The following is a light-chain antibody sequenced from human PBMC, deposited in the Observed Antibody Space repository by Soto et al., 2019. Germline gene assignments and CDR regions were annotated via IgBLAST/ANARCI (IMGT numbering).Light chain of an antibody. V-gene: IGLV2-23*01. CDR3: CSYAGSSTYV. Sequence: QSVRTQPASVSGSPGQSITISCTGTSSDIGSYNLVSWYQHHPGKAPKPMIYEGSERPSGVSNRFSASKSGNTASLTISGLQAEDEADYFCCSYAGSSTYVFGTGTKVTVL. J-gene: IGLJ1*01. CDR1: SSDIGSYNL. CDR2: EGS.